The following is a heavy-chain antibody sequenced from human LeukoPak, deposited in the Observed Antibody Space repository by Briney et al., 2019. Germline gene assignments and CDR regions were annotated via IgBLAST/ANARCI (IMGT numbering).Heavy chain of an antibody. J-gene: IGHJ3*02. CDR2: INHSGST. V-gene: IGHV4-34*01. CDR1: GGSFSGYY. Sequence: SETLSLTCAVYGGSFSGYYWSWIRQPPGKGLEWIGEINHSGSTNYNPSLKSRVTISVDTSKNQFSLRLSSVTAADTAVYYCASSIAARDDAFDIWGQGTMVTVSS. CDR3: ASSIAARDDAFDI. D-gene: IGHD6-6*01.